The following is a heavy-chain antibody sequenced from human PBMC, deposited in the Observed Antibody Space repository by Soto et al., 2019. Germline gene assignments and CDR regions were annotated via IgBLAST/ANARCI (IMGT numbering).Heavy chain of an antibody. V-gene: IGHV1-24*01. CDR3: ATDPFADSNYVGLVFEW. CDR1: GYTLTELS. CDR2: FDPEDGET. D-gene: IGHD4-4*01. J-gene: IGHJ1*01. Sequence: WASLKVSCKVSGYTLTELSMHWVRQAPGKGLEWMGGFDPEDGETIYAQKFQGRVTMTEDTSTDTAYMELSSLRSEDTAVYYCATDPFADSNYVGLVFEWWGQGTLVRVSS.